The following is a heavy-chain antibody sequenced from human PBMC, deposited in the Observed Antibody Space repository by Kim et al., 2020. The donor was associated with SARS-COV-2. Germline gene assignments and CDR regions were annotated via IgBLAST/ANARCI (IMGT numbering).Heavy chain of an antibody. CDR1: GFTFSSYA. Sequence: GGSLRLSCAASGFTFSSYAMHWVRQAPGKGLEWVAVISYDGSNKYYADSVKGRFTISRDNSKNTLYLQMNSLRAEDTAVYYCASRYGDYGNWGQGTLVTVSS. CDR2: ISYDGSNK. V-gene: IGHV3-30*04. CDR3: ASRYGDYGN. J-gene: IGHJ4*02. D-gene: IGHD4-17*01.